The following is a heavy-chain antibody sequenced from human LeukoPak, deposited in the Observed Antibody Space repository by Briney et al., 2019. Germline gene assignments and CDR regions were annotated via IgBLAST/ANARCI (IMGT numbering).Heavy chain of an antibody. CDR1: GGSFSGYY. V-gene: IGHV4-34*01. D-gene: IGHD3-10*01. CDR2: INHSGST. CDR3: ARESRMVRGVIITGWFDP. J-gene: IGHJ5*02. Sequence: SETLSLTCAVYGGSFSGYYWSWIRQPPGKGLEWIGEINHSGSTNYNPSLKSRVTISVDTSKNQFSLKLSSVTAADTAVYYCARESRMVRGVIITGWFDPWGQGTLVTVSS.